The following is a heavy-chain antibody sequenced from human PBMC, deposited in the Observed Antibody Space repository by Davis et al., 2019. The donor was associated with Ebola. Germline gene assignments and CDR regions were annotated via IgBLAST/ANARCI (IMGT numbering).Heavy chain of an antibody. D-gene: IGHD6-19*01. CDR3: AKVAGLYFDY. Sequence: PGGSLRLSCTDSVITFSSYAMTWVRQAPGKGLEWVSAISGSGGSTYYADSVKGRFTISRDNSKNTLYLQMNGLRAEDTAVYYCAKVAGLYFDYWGQGTLVTVSS. V-gene: IGHV3-23*01. CDR2: ISGSGGST. J-gene: IGHJ4*02. CDR1: VITFSSYA.